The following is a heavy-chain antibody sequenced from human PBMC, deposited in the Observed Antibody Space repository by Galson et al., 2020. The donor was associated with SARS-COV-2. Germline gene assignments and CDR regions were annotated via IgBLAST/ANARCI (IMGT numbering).Heavy chain of an antibody. CDR1: GYTFTGYY. CDR2: INPNSGGT. V-gene: IGHV1-2*02. D-gene: IGHD4-17*01. CDR3: ARDPTTVVGNYYYYGMDV. Sequence: GESLKISCKASGYTFTGYYMHWVRQAPGQGLEWMGWINPNSGGTNYAQKFQGRVTMTRDTSISTAYMELSRLRSDDTAVYYCARDPTTVVGNYYYYGMDVWGQGTTVTVSS. J-gene: IGHJ6*02.